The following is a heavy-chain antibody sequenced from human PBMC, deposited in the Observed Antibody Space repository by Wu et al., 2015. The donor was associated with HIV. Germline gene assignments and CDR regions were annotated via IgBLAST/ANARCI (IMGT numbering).Heavy chain of an antibody. J-gene: IGHJ1*01. CDR2: ISGGTGDT. Sequence: QVQLVQSGAEVKKPGASVKVSCKTSGYPFGGYFLHWVRQAPGQGLEWMGWISGGTGDTRYAQKFQARVTLTTDISITTTYMELRGLESDDTAVYYCARADVLIKYALGAGLHWGQGTLVTVSS. D-gene: IGHD1-26*01. CDR3: ARADVLIKYALGAGLH. CDR1: GYPFGGYF. V-gene: IGHV1-2*02.